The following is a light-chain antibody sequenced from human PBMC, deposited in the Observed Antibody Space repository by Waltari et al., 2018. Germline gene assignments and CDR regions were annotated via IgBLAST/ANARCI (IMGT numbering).Light chain of an antibody. Sequence: WYQHKPGQSPLLVIYQDAKRSPGIPERFSGSKSGNAATLTISGTQAMDEADYYCQALGTGAWVFGGGTKLTVL. V-gene: IGLV3-1*01. CDR2: QDA. J-gene: IGLJ3*02. CDR3: QALGTGAWV.